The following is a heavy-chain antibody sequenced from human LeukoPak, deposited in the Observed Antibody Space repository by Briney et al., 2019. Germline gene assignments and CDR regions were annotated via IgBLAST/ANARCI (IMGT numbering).Heavy chain of an antibody. V-gene: IGHV3-74*01. Sequence: GGSLRLSCAASGFPFSSYWMHWVRQAPGKGLVWVSRINSTGSSTSYADSVKGRFTISRDNARNTLYLQMNSLRAEDTAVYYCARDSLYDSSGYYHRGAYYFDYWGQGTLVTVSS. J-gene: IGHJ4*02. D-gene: IGHD3-22*01. CDR2: INSTGSST. CDR3: ARDSLYDSSGYYHRGAYYFDY. CDR1: GFPFSSYW.